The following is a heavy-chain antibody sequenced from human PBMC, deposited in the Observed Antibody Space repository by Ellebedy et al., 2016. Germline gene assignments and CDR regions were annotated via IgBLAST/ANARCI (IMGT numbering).Heavy chain of an antibody. D-gene: IGHD3-22*01. Sequence: SETLSLXXAVSGGSISSGGYSWSWIRQPPGKGLEWIGYIYHSGSTYYNPSLKSRVTISVDRSKNQFSLKLSSVTAADTAVYYCARGGYYDVGFDYWGQGTLVTVSS. CDR3: ARGGYYDVGFDY. CDR1: GGSISSGGYS. J-gene: IGHJ4*02. V-gene: IGHV4-30-2*01. CDR2: IYHSGST.